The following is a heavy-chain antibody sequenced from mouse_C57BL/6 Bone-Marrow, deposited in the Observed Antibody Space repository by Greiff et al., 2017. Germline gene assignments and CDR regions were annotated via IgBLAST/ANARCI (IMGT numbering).Heavy chain of an antibody. Sequence: QVQLQQSGAELARPGASVKMSCKASGYTFTSYTMHWVKQRPGQGLEWIGYINPSSGYTKYNQKFKDKATSTADKSSSTAYMQLSSLTSEDSAVYYCARGLLYYYAMDYWGQGTSVTVSS. CDR1: GYTFTSYT. V-gene: IGHV1-4*01. D-gene: IGHD6-1*01. J-gene: IGHJ4*01. CDR3: ARGLLYYYAMDY. CDR2: INPSSGYT.